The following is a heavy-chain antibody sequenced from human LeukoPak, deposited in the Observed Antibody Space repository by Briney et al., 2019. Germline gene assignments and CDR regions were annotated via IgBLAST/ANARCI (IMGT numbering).Heavy chain of an antibody. CDR3: AKHSTGSSGYYYFDY. CDR2: ISGSGGST. V-gene: IGHV3-23*01. D-gene: IGHD3-22*01. Sequence: PGGSLRLSCAASGFTFSSYAMSWVRQAPGKGLEWVSAISGSGGSTYYADSVKGRFTISRDNSRNTLYLQMHSLRAEDTAVYYCAKHSTGSSGYYYFDYWGQGTLVTVSS. CDR1: GFTFSSYA. J-gene: IGHJ4*02.